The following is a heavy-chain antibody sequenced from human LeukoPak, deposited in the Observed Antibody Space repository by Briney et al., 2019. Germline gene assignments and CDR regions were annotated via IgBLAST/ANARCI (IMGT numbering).Heavy chain of an antibody. CDR3: AKDQSRYYYGSRAMDV. CDR1: XG. J-gene: IGHJ6*02. CDR2: IRYDGSNK. Sequence: XGMHWVRQAPGKGLEWVAFIRYDGSNKYYADSVKGRFTISRDNSKNTLYLQMNSLRAEDTAVYYCAKDQSRYYYGSRAMDVWGQGTTVTVSS. V-gene: IGHV3-30*02. D-gene: IGHD3-10*01.